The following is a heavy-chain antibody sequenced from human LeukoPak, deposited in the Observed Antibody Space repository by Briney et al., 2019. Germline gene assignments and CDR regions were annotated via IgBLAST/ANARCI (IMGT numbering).Heavy chain of an antibody. D-gene: IGHD1-26*01. Sequence: SETLSLMCTVSGDSISSFTSSSYFWAWIRQPPGKGLEWIGNVYYTGRTYSNPSLRSRVTVSVDTSKNQFSLRLSSVTAADTAVYYCARHLLGRGADYYFFYMDVWGKGTTVTVSS. CDR3: ARHLLGRGADYYFFYMDV. CDR1: GDSISSFTSSSYF. V-gene: IGHV4-39*01. J-gene: IGHJ6*03. CDR2: VYYTGRT.